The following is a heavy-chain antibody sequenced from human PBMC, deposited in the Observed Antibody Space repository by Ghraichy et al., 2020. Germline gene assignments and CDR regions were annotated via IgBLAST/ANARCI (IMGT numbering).Heavy chain of an antibody. D-gene: IGHD3-10*01. CDR1: GFTFSNAW. CDR3: TTSSFYRETYYYGSGSYW. J-gene: IGHJ4*02. V-gene: IGHV3-15*07. Sequence: GGSLRLSCAASGFTFSNAWMNWVRQAPGKGLEWVGRIKSKTDGGTTDYAAPVKGRFTISRDDSKNTLYLQMNSLKTEDTAVYYCTTSSFYRETYYYGSGSYWWGQGTLVTVSS. CDR2: IKSKTDGGTT.